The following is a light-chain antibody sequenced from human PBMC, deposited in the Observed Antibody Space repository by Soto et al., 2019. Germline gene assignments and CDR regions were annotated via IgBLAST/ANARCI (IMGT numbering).Light chain of an antibody. CDR2: GAS. Sequence: EIVLTQSPGTLSLSPEERATLSCRASQSVTNSYLAWYQQKPGQAPRLLIYGASSRAAGIPDRFSGSGSGTDFTLTISRLEPEDFGVYYCQQYGTAPLTFGGGTKVEIK. CDR1: QSVTNSY. V-gene: IGKV3-20*01. CDR3: QQYGTAPLT. J-gene: IGKJ4*01.